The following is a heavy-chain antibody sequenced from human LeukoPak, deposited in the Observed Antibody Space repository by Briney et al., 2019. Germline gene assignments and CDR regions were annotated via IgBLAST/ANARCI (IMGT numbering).Heavy chain of an antibody. CDR1: GYTFTSYA. V-gene: IGHV1-3*01. D-gene: IGHD2-2*01. Sequence: ASVKVSCKASGYTFTSYAMHWVRQAPGQRLEWMGWINAGNGNTKYSQKFQGRVTITRDTSASTAYMELSSLRSEDTAVYYCARRSKLGYCSSTSCSGWFDPWGQGILVTVSS. CDR2: INAGNGNT. CDR3: ARRSKLGYCSSTSCSGWFDP. J-gene: IGHJ5*02.